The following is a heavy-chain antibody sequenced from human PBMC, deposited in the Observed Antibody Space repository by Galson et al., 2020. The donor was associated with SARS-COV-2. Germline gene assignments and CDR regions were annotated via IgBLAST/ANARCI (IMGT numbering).Heavy chain of an antibody. CDR2: IYYSGST. CDR1: GGSISSSSYY. D-gene: IGHD5-18*01. CDR3: ARRRVQLWFFDY. Sequence: ETSETLSLTCTVSGGSISSSSYYWGWLRQPPGKGLEWIGSIYYSGSTYYNPSLKSRVTISVETSKNQFSLKLNPLTAADTAVYYCARRRVQLWFFDYWGQGTLVTVSS. V-gene: IGHV4-39*01. J-gene: IGHJ4*02.